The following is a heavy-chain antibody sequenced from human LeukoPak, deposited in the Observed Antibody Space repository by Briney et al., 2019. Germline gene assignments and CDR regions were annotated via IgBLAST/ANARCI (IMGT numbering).Heavy chain of an antibody. CDR1: GGSVSSYY. Sequence: SETPSLTCTVSGGSVSSYYWSWIRQPAGKGLEWIGRIYTSGSTNYKPSLKSRVTMSVDTSKNQFSLKLSSVTAADTAMYYRTRDRTYGYEGLDAFNIWGQGTMVTVSS. CDR2: IYTSGST. V-gene: IGHV4-4*07. J-gene: IGHJ3*02. D-gene: IGHD3-16*01. CDR3: TRDRTYGYEGLDAFNI.